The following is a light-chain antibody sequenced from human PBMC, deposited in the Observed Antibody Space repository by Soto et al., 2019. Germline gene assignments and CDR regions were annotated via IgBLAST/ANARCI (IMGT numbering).Light chain of an antibody. V-gene: IGLV2-14*03. Sequence: QSVLTQPASVSGSPGQSITISCTGTSSDIGSYNYVSWYQQHPGEVPRLMIYDVSNRPSGVSNRFSGSKSGNTASLTISGLQDEDEADYYCGSYTSDNTLVFGGGTKLTVL. J-gene: IGLJ2*01. CDR3: GSYTSDNTLV. CDR2: DVS. CDR1: SSDIGSYNY.